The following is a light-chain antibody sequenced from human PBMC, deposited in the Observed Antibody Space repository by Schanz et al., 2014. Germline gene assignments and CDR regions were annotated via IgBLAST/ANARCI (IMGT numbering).Light chain of an antibody. V-gene: IGKV3-20*01. Sequence: EIVLTQSPATLSLSPGDRATLSCRASQSVSSHYIAWYQQRPGQAPRLLVYGASNRATGIPDRFIGSGSGTDFTLTITRLEPEDFAVYYCQHYSMSPLFGQGTKVEIK. J-gene: IGKJ1*01. CDR3: QHYSMSPL. CDR2: GAS. CDR1: QSVSSHY.